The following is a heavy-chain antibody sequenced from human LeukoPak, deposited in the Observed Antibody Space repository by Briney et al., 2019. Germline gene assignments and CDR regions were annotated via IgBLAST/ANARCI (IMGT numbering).Heavy chain of an antibody. J-gene: IGHJ3*02. V-gene: IGHV5-51*01. CDR3: ARAPSRSFPKTGWYYDSSGYYWKAFDI. Sequence: GESLKISCKGSGYSFTSYWIGWVRQMPGKGLEWMGIIYPGDSDTRYSPSFQGQVTISADKSISTAYLQWSSLKASDTAMYYCARAPSRSFPKTGWYYDSSGYYWKAFDIWGQGTMVTVSS. CDR1: GYSFTSYW. D-gene: IGHD3-22*01. CDR2: IYPGDSDT.